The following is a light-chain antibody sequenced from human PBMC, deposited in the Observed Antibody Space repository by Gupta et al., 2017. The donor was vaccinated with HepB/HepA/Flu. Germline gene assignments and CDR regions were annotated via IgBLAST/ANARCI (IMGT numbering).Light chain of an antibody. CDR1: QSVSSKS. J-gene: IGKJ2*01. V-gene: IGKV3-20*01. CDR2: GAS. Sequence: ENVLTQSPGTLSLSPGERATLSCRASQSVSSKSLTWYQQKPGQAPRLLIYGASNRATGIPDRFSGSGSGTXFTLTIXRLEPEDFAVYYCQQYGSSMYTFGXGTKLEIK. CDR3: QQYGSSMYT.